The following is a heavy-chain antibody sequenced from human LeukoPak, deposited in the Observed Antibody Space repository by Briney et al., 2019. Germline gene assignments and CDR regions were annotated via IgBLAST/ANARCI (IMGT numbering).Heavy chain of an antibody. V-gene: IGHV3-21*01. Sequence: PGRSLRLSCAASGFTFSSYSMNWVRQAPGKGLEWVSSISSSSSYIYYADSVKGRFTISRDNAKNSLYLQMNSLRAEDTAVYYCARAGPPRYCSGGSCYSGHYYYGMDVWGQGTTVTVSS. CDR2: ISSSSSYI. D-gene: IGHD2-15*01. CDR3: ARAGPPRYCSGGSCYSGHYYYGMDV. J-gene: IGHJ6*02. CDR1: GFTFSSYS.